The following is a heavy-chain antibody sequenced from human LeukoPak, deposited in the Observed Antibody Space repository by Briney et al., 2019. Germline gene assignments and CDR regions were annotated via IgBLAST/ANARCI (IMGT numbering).Heavy chain of an antibody. J-gene: IGHJ4*02. CDR3: AGFYGFVTYTYFDS. Sequence: SETLSLTCTVSGVSISNTGYYWGWVRQPPGKGLEWIGTIFYSGSAYYTPSLRSRVSMSLDTSKNQFSLNLNSVTAADTALYFCAGFYGFVTYTYFDSWGQGTLVTVSS. V-gene: IGHV4-39*01. CDR2: IFYSGSA. D-gene: IGHD3-10*01. CDR1: GVSISNTGYY.